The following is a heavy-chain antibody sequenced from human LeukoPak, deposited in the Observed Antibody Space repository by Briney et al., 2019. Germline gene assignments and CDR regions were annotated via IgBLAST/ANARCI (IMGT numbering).Heavy chain of an antibody. J-gene: IGHJ4*02. V-gene: IGHV3-73*01. Sequence: GGSLRLSCAASGFTFSSYAMSWVRQASGKGLEWVGRIRSKANSYATAYAASVKGRFTISRDDSKNTAYLQMNSLKTEDTAVYYCTRGDWNDLGSDYWGQGTLVTVSS. D-gene: IGHD1-1*01. CDR1: GFTFSSYA. CDR3: TRGDWNDLGSDY. CDR2: IRSKANSYAT.